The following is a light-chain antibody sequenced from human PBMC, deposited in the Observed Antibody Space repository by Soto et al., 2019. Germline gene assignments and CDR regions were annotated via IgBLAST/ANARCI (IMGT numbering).Light chain of an antibody. CDR1: QSVSSY. V-gene: IGKV3-11*01. J-gene: IGKJ5*01. CDR3: QQRSNWHRIT. CDR2: GSS. Sequence: EIVLTQSPAALSLSRGERATLACRASQSVSSYLAWYQQKPGQAPRLLIYGSSNRATGIPARFSGSGSGTDFTLPISSLETQDFAVYYCQQRSNWHRITFGQGTRLEIK.